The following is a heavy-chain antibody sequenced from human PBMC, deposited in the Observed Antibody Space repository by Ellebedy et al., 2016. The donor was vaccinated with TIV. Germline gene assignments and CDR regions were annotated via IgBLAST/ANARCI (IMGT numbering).Heavy chain of an antibody. J-gene: IGHJ2*01. Sequence: MPSETLSLTCTVSGGSISSYYWSWIRQPPGKGLEWIGYISYSGSTNYNPSLKSRGTMSVDTSKNQFSLKLSSVTAADTAVYYCARHANFDWFYGYFDLWGRGTLVTVSS. D-gene: IGHD3-9*01. V-gene: IGHV4-59*08. CDR3: ARHANFDWFYGYFDL. CDR2: ISYSGST. CDR1: GGSISSYY.